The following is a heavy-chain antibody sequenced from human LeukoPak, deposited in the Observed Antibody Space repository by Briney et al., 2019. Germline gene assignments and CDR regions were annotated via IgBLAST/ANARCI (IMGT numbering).Heavy chain of an antibody. J-gene: IGHJ4*02. Sequence: GESLRLSCAASGFTFSIYAMSWVRQAPGKGLEWVSAISGSGGSTYYADSVKGRFTISRDNSKNTLYLQMNSLRAEDTAVYYCAKEVYGRTARYYFDYWGQGTLVTVSS. CDR3: AKEVYGRTARYYFDY. D-gene: IGHD1-1*01. CDR1: GFTFSIYA. V-gene: IGHV3-23*01. CDR2: ISGSGGST.